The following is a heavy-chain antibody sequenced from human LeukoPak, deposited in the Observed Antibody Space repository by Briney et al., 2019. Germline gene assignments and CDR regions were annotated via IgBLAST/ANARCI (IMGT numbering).Heavy chain of an antibody. Sequence: GGSLRLSCAASGFTFTSYALTWVRQAPGKGLEWVSVISCRGDTTYHADSVKGRFTISRDNSKNTLFLQMNSLRAEDTAVYYCAKDRSSSWPHYYYGLDVWGQGTTVTVSS. V-gene: IGHV3-23*01. J-gene: IGHJ6*02. D-gene: IGHD6-13*01. CDR3: AKDRSSSWPHYYYGLDV. CDR1: GFTFTSYA. CDR2: ISCRGDTT.